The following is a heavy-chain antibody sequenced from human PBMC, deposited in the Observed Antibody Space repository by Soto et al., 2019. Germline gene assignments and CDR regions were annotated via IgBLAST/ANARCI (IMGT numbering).Heavy chain of an antibody. V-gene: IGHV3-30-3*01. D-gene: IGHD3-10*01. CDR3: ARDRSEFGWFLNY. CDR1: GFTFSNYA. J-gene: IGHJ4*02. Sequence: QVQLVESGGGVVQPGRSLRLSCAASGFTFSNYAMHWVRHTPGRGLEWVAVISYHGDNKFYADSVKGRFTISRDNSKNTLFLQMNSLRPEDTAVYFCARDRSEFGWFLNYWGQGTLVTVSS. CDR2: ISYHGDNK.